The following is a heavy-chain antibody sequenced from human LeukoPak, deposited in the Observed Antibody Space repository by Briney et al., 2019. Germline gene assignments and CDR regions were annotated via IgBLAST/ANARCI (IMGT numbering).Heavy chain of an antibody. CDR1: GYTLTELS. J-gene: IGHJ4*02. V-gene: IGHV1-24*01. CDR2: FDPEDGET. D-gene: IGHD3-3*01. CDR3: ATLTSLEWLPGQFDY. Sequence: ASVKVSCKVSGYTLTELSMHWVRQAPGKGLEWMGGFDPEDGETIYAQKFQGRVTMTEDTSTDTAYMELSSLRSEDTVVYYCATLTSLEWLPGQFDYWGQGTLVTVSS.